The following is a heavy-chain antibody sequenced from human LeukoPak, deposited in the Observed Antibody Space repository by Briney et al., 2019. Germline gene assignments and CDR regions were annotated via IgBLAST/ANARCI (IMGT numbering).Heavy chain of an antibody. Sequence: GGSLRLSCAASGFTVSSNYMSWVRQAPGKGLEWVSVIYSGGSTYYADSVKGRFTISRDNSKNTLYLQMNSLRPEDTAVYYAYTAAAGSPGGFDPWGQGTLVTVSS. V-gene: IGHV3-53*05. CDR1: GFTVSSNY. CDR2: IYSGGST. D-gene: IGHD6-13*01. CDR3: YTAAAGSPGGFDP. J-gene: IGHJ5*02.